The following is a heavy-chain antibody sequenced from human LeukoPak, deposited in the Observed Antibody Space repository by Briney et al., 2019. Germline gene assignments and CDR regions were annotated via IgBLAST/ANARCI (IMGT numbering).Heavy chain of an antibody. Sequence: ASVTVSCKASGYTFTVYYMHWVRQAPGQGLEWMGWINPNSGGTNYAQKFQGRVTMTRDTSISTAYMELSRLRSDDTAVYYCAALWFGESPSRGGMDVWGQRTTVTVS. V-gene: IGHV1-2*02. CDR2: INPNSGGT. CDR3: AALWFGESPSRGGMDV. CDR1: GYTFTVYY. D-gene: IGHD3-10*01. J-gene: IGHJ6*02.